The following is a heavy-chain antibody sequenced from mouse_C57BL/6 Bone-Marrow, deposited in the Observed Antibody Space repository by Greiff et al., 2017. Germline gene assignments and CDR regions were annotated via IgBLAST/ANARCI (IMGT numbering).Heavy chain of an antibody. Sequence: VKVVESGPGLVQPSQSLSITCTVSGFSLTSYGVHWVRQSPGKGLEWLGVIWSGGSTDYNAAFISRLSIRKDNSKSQVFFKMTSLQADDTAIYYCASNWTYYAMDYWGQGTSVTVSS. J-gene: IGHJ4*01. CDR3: ASNWTYYAMDY. CDR2: IWSGGST. V-gene: IGHV2-2*01. CDR1: GFSLTSYG.